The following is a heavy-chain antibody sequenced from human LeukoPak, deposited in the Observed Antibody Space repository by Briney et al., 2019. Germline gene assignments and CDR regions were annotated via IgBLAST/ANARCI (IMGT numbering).Heavy chain of an antibody. CDR3: ARDQSGFY. D-gene: IGHD3-10*01. Sequence: GGSLRLSCAASGFTSSSCEMNWVRQAPGKGLEWVSYISSSSSYTNYADSVKGRFTISRDNAKNSLYLQMNSLRAEDTAVYYCARDQSGFYWGRGTLVTVSS. J-gene: IGHJ4*02. CDR1: GFTSSSCE. V-gene: IGHV3-21*05. CDR2: ISSSSSYT.